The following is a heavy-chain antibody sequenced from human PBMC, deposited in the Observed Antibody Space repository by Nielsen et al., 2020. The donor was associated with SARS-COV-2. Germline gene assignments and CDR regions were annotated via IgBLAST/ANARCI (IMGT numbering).Heavy chain of an antibody. CDR1: GFTFSSYA. CDR2: ISSNGGST. J-gene: IGHJ6*02. V-gene: IGHV3-64*01. D-gene: IGHD5-18*01. Sequence: GESLKISCAASGFTFSSYAMHWVRQAPGKGLEYVSAISSNGGSTYYANSVKGRFTISRDNSKNTLYLQMGSLRAEDMAVYYCARERMDTEGNYYYYGMDVWGQGTTVTVSS. CDR3: ARERMDTEGNYYYYGMDV.